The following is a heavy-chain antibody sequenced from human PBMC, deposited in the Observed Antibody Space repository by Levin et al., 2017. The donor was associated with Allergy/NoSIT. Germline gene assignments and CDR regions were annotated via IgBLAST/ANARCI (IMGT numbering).Heavy chain of an antibody. J-gene: IGHJ3*02. CDR3: ANRGRRNAFDI. CDR1: GGSFSGYY. D-gene: IGHD5-12*01. V-gene: IGHV4-34*01. Sequence: SQTLSLTCAVYGGSFSGYYWSWIRQPPGKGLEWIGEINHSGSTNYNPSLKSRVTISVDTSKNQFSLKLSSVTAADTAVYYCANRGRRNAFDIWGQGTMVTVSS. CDR2: INHSGST.